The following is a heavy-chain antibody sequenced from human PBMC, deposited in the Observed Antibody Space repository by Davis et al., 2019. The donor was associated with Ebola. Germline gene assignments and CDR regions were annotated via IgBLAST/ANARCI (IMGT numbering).Heavy chain of an antibody. CDR2: ISGSGGST. D-gene: IGHD1-26*01. CDR1: GLSFNYYA. CDR3: AGSWKWVDFYLEY. Sequence: GESLKIFCAASGLSFNYYAMTWVRQAPGKGLEWVSGISGSGGSTYYADSVKGRFTISRDNSKNTLYLQMNSLRADDTAVYYCAGSWKWVDFYLEYWGQGTLVTVSS. V-gene: IGHV3-23*01. J-gene: IGHJ4*02.